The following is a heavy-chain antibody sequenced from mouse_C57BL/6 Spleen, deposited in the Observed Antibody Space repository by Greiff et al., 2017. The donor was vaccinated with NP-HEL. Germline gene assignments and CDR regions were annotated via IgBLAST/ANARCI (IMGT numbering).Heavy chain of an antibody. CDR2: INYDGSST. CDR1: GFTFSDYY. J-gene: IGHJ1*03. Sequence: EVKLMESEGGLVQPGSSMKLSCTASGFTFSDYYMAWVRQVPEKGLEWVANINYDGSSTYYLDSLKSRFIISRDNAKNILYLQMSSLKSEDTATYYCARFHYGLYWYFDVWGTGTTVTVSS. CDR3: ARFHYGLYWYFDV. D-gene: IGHD1-1*02. V-gene: IGHV5-16*01.